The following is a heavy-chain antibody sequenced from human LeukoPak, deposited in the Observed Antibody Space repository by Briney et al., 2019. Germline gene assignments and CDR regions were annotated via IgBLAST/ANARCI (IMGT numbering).Heavy chain of an antibody. D-gene: IGHD6-13*01. Sequence: GGSLRLSCAASGFTFSSYGMHWVRQAPGKGLEWVAFIRYDGSNKYYADSVKGRFTISRDNSKNTLYLQMNSLRAEDTAVYYCAKRGPSSWPAATPDFDYWGQGTLVTASS. J-gene: IGHJ4*02. CDR1: GFTFSSYG. V-gene: IGHV3-30*02. CDR2: IRYDGSNK. CDR3: AKRGPSSWPAATPDFDY.